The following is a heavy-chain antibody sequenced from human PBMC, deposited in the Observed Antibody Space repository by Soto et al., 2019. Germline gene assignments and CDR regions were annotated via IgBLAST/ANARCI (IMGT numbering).Heavy chain of an antibody. D-gene: IGHD6-19*01. CDR3: ASSLAGPRIDY. CDR2: ISSSSSYI. CDR1: GFTFSSYS. V-gene: IGHV3-21*01. J-gene: IGHJ4*02. Sequence: PGGSRRLSCAASGFTFSSYSMNWVRQAPGKGLEWVSSISSSSSYIYYADSVKGRFTISRDNAKDSLYLQMNSLRAEDTAVYYCASSLAGPRIDYWGQGTLVTVSS.